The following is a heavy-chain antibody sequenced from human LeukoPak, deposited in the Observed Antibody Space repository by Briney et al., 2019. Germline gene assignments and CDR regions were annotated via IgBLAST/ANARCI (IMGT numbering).Heavy chain of an antibody. D-gene: IGHD3-22*01. CDR2: ISGSGGST. V-gene: IGHV3-23*01. CDR3: AKTPYYYDSSGYQYYFDY. J-gene: IGHJ4*02. Sequence: GGSLRLSCAASGFTFSSYAMSWVRQAPGKGLEWVSAISGSGGSTYYADSVKGRFTISRDNSKNTLYLQMNSLRAEDTAAYYCAKTPYYYDSSGYQYYFDYWGQGTLVTVSS. CDR1: GFTFSSYA.